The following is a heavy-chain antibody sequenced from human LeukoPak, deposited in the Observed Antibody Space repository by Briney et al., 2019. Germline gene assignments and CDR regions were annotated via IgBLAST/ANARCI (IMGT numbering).Heavy chain of an antibody. D-gene: IGHD2-2*01. V-gene: IGHV4-59*01. J-gene: IGHJ5*02. CDR3: ARHDCSSTSCYWVDWFDP. Sequence: SETLSLTCTVSGGSISSYYWSWIRQPPGKGLEWIGYIYYSASTNYNPSLKSRVTISVDTSKNQFSLKLSSVTAADTAVYYCARHDCSSTSCYWVDWFDPWGQGTLVTVSS. CDR1: GGSISSYY. CDR2: IYYSAST.